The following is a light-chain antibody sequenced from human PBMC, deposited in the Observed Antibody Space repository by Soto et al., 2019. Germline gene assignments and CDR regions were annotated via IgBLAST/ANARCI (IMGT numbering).Light chain of an antibody. CDR2: LGS. Sequence: DIVMTQSPLSLPVTPGEPASISCSSSQSLLSSDGNNYLDWYLQKPGQSPQLLIYLGSNRASGVTDRFRGSASGTDFTLKISRVEAEDVGVYYCMQALHPMYTFGQGTKLEIK. V-gene: IGKV2-28*01. J-gene: IGKJ2*01. CDR1: QSLLSSDGNNY. CDR3: MQALHPMYT.